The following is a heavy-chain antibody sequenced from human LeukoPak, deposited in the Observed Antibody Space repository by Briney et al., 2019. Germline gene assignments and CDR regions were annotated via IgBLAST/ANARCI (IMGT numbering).Heavy chain of an antibody. CDR3: ARGRIGGQN. CDR1: GGSISSYC. D-gene: IGHD2/OR15-2a*01. Sequence: SETLSLTGTVSGGSISSYCWSWIRQPPGKGLEWIGCIYYSGSTNYNPSLKSRVTISVDTSKNQFSLKLSSVTAADTAVYYCARGRIGGQNWGQGTLVTVSS. J-gene: IGHJ4*02. CDR2: IYYSGST. V-gene: IGHV4-59*01.